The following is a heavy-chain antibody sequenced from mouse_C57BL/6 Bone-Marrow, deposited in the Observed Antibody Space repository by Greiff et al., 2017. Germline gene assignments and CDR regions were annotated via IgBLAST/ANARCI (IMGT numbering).Heavy chain of an antibody. J-gene: IGHJ2*01. CDR3: ARRHGYYPDYCDY. CDR2: ISSGSSTI. CDR1: GFTFSDYG. V-gene: IGHV5-17*01. D-gene: IGHD2-3*01. Sequence: VQLVESGGGLVKPGGSLKLSCAASGFTFSDYGMHWVRQAPEKGLEWVAYISSGSSTIYYADTVKGRFTIARDNAKNTLFLRMTSLGSEDTAMYYCARRHGYYPDYCDYWGQGTTLTVSS.